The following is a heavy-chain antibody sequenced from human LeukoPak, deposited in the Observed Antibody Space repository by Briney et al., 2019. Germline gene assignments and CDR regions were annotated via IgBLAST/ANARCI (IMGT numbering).Heavy chain of an antibody. J-gene: IGHJ6*02. CDR2: ISYDGSNK. CDR3: ASMVRGVITDYYYYGMDV. CDR1: GFTFSSYG. Sequence: GESLRLSCAASGFTFSSYGMPWVRQAPGKGLEWGAVISYDGSNKYYADSVKGRFTISRDNSKNTLYLQMNSLRAEDTAVYYCASMVRGVITDYYYYGMDVWGQGTTVTVSS. D-gene: IGHD3-10*01. V-gene: IGHV3-30*03.